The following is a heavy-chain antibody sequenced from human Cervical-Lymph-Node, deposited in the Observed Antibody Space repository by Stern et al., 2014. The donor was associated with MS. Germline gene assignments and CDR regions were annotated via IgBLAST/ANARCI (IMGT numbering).Heavy chain of an antibody. CDR1: GFTFSNYA. D-gene: IGHD4-23*01. CDR3: AREVAILRGSFHC. V-gene: IGHV3-30*01. J-gene: IGHJ4*02. Sequence: QVQLVQSGGGVVQPGKSLRLSCAASGFTFSNYAMHWVRQAPGKGLEWVALISSDGINEYYADSVKGRFTVSRDSSKNTLYLQMNSLRLEDSAVFYCAREVAILRGSFHCWGQGTLVAVSS. CDR2: ISSDGINE.